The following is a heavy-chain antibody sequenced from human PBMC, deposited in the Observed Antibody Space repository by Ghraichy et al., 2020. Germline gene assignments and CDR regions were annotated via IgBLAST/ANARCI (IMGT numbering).Heavy chain of an antibody. CDR3: ARRYRHLDY. Sequence: SETLSLTCTVSGGSVSSAGYYWSWIRQHPGKGLEWIGYTSYNGNTYYNPSLKSRLTISVDTSKNQFSLKLSSVTAADTAVYYCARRYRHLDYWGQGTLVTVSS. V-gene: IGHV4-31*03. CDR1: GGSVSSAGYY. J-gene: IGHJ4*02. CDR2: TSYNGNT. D-gene: IGHD2-15*01.